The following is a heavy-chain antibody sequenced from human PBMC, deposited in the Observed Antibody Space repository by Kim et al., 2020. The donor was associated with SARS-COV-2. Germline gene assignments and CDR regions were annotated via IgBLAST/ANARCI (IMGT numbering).Heavy chain of an antibody. Sequence: ASVKVSCKASGYTFTSYGISWVRQAPGQGLEWMGWISAYNGNTNYAQKLQGRVTMTTDTSTSTAYMELRSLRSDDTAVYYCARDVGISIAARLYYYGMDVWGQGTTVTVSS. CDR1: GYTFTSYG. J-gene: IGHJ6*02. D-gene: IGHD6-6*01. CDR2: ISAYNGNT. V-gene: IGHV1-18*01. CDR3: ARDVGISIAARLYYYGMDV.